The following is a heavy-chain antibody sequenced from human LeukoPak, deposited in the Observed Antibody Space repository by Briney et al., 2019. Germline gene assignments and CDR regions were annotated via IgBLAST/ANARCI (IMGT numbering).Heavy chain of an antibody. D-gene: IGHD3-3*01. Sequence: SETLSLTCTVSGGSISSSSYYWGWIRQPPGKGLEWIGSIYYSGSTYYNPSLKSRVTISVDTSKNQFSLKLSSVTAADTAVYYCARVSNYDFWSGTYYFDYWGQGTLVTVSS. J-gene: IGHJ4*02. CDR1: GGSISSSSYY. V-gene: IGHV4-39*01. CDR3: ARVSNYDFWSGTYYFDY. CDR2: IYYSGST.